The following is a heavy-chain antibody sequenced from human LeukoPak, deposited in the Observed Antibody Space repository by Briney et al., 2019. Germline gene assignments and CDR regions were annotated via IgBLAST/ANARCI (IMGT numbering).Heavy chain of an antibody. CDR2: INPKSGGT. V-gene: IGHV1-2*02. D-gene: IGHD1-26*01. CDR3: ARVRGSYWALDP. Sequence: ASVKVSCKASGYTFTDYFMNWVRQAPGQGLEWMGWINPKSGGTVYAQKFQGRVTMTRDTSSSTAYMELSRLRFDDTAVYYCARVRGSYWALDPWGQGTLVTVSS. J-gene: IGHJ5*02. CDR1: GYTFTDYF.